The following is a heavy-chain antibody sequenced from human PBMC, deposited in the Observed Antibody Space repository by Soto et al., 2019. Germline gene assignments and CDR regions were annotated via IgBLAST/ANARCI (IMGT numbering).Heavy chain of an antibody. CDR2: IKQDGSEK. CDR1: GFTFSSNG. D-gene: IGHD1-20*01. J-gene: IGHJ5*02. CDR3: ARYKGNWFDP. V-gene: IGHV3-7*01. Sequence: PGGSLRLSCAASGFTFSSNGMSWVRQAPGKGLEWVANIKQDGSEKYYVDSVKGRFTISRDNAKNSLYLQMNSLRADDTAVYYCARYKGNWFDPWGQGTLVTVSS.